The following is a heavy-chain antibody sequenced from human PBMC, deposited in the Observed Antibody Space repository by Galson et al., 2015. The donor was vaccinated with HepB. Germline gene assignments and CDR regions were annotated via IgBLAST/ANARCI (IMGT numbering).Heavy chain of an antibody. CDR1: GGTFSSYA. V-gene: IGHV1-69*13. CDR3: AASMYYDFWSGYYTMDNWFDP. J-gene: IGHJ5*02. CDR2: IIPIFGTA. D-gene: IGHD3-3*01. Sequence: SVKVSCKASGGTFSSYAISWVRQAPGQGLEWMGGIIPIFGTANYAQKFQGRVTITADESTSTAYMELSSLRSEDTAVYYCAASMYYDFWSGYYTMDNWFDPWGQGTLVTVSS.